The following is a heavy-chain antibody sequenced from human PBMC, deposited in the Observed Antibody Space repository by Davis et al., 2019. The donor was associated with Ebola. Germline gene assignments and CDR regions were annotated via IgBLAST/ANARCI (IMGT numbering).Heavy chain of an antibody. D-gene: IGHD1-26*01. Sequence: GESLKISCAASGFTFTSYYMHWVRQAPGQGLEWMGIINPSGGSTSYAQKFQGRVTMTRDTSTSTVYMELSSLRSEDTAVYYCAREQGVGELLNVDYYYGMDVWGQGTTVTVSS. CDR2: INPSGGST. J-gene: IGHJ6*02. CDR3: AREQGVGELLNVDYYYGMDV. CDR1: GFTFTSYY. V-gene: IGHV1-46*01.